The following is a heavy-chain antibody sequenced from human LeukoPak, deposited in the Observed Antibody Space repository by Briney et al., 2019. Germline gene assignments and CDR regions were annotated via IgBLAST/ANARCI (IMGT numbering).Heavy chain of an antibody. D-gene: IGHD3-22*01. V-gene: IGHV3-23*01. CDR2: IRGGGGSA. Sequence: GGSLRLSCTASGCTFSAYAMMWVRQAPGKGPEWVSAIRGGGGSAFYEDSVKGRFTISRDNSKYTLFLQMNSLRAEDTAVYYCARDPRYYSDLYYFDYWGQGTLVTVSS. CDR3: ARDPRYYSDLYYFDY. J-gene: IGHJ4*02. CDR1: GCTFSAYA.